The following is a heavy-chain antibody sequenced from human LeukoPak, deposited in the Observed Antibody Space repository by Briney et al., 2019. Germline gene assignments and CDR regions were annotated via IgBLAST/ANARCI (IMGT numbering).Heavy chain of an antibody. CDR3: ARPPYGSGSYVDV. CDR1: GGSISSSSYY. V-gene: IGHV4-39*01. CDR2: IYYSGST. J-gene: IGHJ6*03. Sequence: SETLSLTCTVSGGSISSSSYYWGWIRQPPGKGLEWIGSIYYSGSTYYNPSLKGRVTISVDTSKNQFSLKLSSVTAADTAVYYCARPPYGSGSYVDVWGKGTTVTISS. D-gene: IGHD3-10*01.